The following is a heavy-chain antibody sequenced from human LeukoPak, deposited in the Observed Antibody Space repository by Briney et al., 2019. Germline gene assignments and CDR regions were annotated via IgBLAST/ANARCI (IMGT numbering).Heavy chain of an antibody. V-gene: IGHV3-30*04. Sequence: GRSLRLSCAASGFSFTNYSVHWVRQAPGKGLEWVALISDDGSNKYYADSVKGRFTISRDNAKNTLYLQMSSLRSEDTAVYYCARTYGSSADAFDIWGQGKMVTVSS. CDR1: GFSFTNYS. D-gene: IGHD6-6*01. CDR2: ISDDGSNK. CDR3: ARTYGSSADAFDI. J-gene: IGHJ3*02.